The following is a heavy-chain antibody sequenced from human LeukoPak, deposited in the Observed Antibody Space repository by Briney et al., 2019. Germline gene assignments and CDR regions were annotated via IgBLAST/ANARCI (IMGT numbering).Heavy chain of an antibody. CDR3: ARRSSGSPPYYFDY. V-gene: IGHV3-23*01. D-gene: IGHD1-26*01. J-gene: IGHJ4*02. Sequence: GGSLRLSCAASGFTFSSYAMSWVRQAPGKGLEWVSAISGSGGSTYYADYVKGRFTISRDNAKNTLYLQMNSLRAEDTAVYYCARRSSGSPPYYFDYWGQGTLVTVSS. CDR1: GFTFSSYA. CDR2: ISGSGGST.